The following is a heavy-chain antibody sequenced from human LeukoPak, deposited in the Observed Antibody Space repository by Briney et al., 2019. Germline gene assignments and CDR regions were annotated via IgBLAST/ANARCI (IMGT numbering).Heavy chain of an antibody. J-gene: IGHJ4*02. CDR1: GFTFSAYG. CDR3: AKDNYGGIFAS. Sequence: GGSLRLSCAASGFTFSAYGMSWVRQAPGKGLEWVSHISDTVRDTWYANPVKGRFIISRDNSRDTVYLQMSSLRPEDTALYFCAKDNYGGIFASWGQGTLVTVSS. D-gene: IGHD4-17*01. CDR2: ISDTVRDT. V-gene: IGHV3-23*01.